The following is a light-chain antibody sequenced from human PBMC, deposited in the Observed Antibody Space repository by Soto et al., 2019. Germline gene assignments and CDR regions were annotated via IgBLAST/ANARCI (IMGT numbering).Light chain of an antibody. CDR3: QHYSGWPPRWT. V-gene: IGKV3-15*01. CDR1: QSISSN. Sequence: EVVMTQSPGTLSVSPGETATLSCRACQSISSNLAWYQQKPGQAPRLLISGTSTRATGIPARFSGTGSGTEFTLTISSLQSEDFAVYYCQHYSGWPPRWTFGQGTKVDIK. J-gene: IGKJ1*01. CDR2: GTS.